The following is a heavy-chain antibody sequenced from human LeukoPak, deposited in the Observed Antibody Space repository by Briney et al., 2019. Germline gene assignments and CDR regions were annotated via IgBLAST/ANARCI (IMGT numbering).Heavy chain of an antibody. CDR1: GFTFSSYS. CDR2: ISSSSSYI. CDR3: AKSRGRWLQFFPGDY. V-gene: IGHV3-21*01. Sequence: GGSLRLSCAASGFTFSSYSMNWVRQAPGKGLEWVSSISSSSSYIYYADSVKGRFTISRDNAKNSLYLQMNSLRAEDTAVYYCAKSRGRWLQFFPGDYWGQGTLVTVSS. J-gene: IGHJ4*02. D-gene: IGHD5-24*01.